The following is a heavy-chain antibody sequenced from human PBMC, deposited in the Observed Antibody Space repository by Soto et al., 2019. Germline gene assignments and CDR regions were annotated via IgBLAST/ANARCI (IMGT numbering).Heavy chain of an antibody. V-gene: IGHV4-59*01. CDR2: VSA. J-gene: IGHJ4*02. D-gene: IGHD1-1*01. Sequence: SETLSLTCTVSGASISGYFWSWIRQSPGKGLDWIGVSANYNPSLRSRFTMSVDTSKSQYSLDLSSVTAADTAVYYCARTFSLGNWYVFDSWGQG. CDR1: GASISGYF. CDR3: ARTFSLGNWYVFDS.